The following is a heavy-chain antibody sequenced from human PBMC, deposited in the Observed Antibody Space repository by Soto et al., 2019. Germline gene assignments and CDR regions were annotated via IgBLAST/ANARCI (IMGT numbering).Heavy chain of an antibody. D-gene: IGHD5-12*01. Sequence: QLQLQESGSGLVKPSQTLSLTCAVSGGSISSGGYSWSWIRQPPGKGLEWLGYIYHSGSTYDNPSLQRRVTISVDRSKNQFPLKLSSVTAADTAVYYCAAGGGLPRYSWGQGALVTVSS. CDR3: AAGGGLPRYS. J-gene: IGHJ4*02. V-gene: IGHV4-30-2*01. CDR2: IYHSGST. CDR1: GGSISSGGYS.